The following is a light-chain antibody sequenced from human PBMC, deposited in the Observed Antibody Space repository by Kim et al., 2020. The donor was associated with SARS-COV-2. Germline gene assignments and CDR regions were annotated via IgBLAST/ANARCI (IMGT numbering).Light chain of an antibody. CDR3: QAWGSRTVV. CDR1: KLGDKY. Sequence: SYELTQPRSVSVSPGQTASITCSGDKLGDKYAYWYQQKPGQSPVLVIYEDTKRPSGIPERFSASNSENTATLTISATQAIDEADYYCQAWGSRTVVFGGGTQLTVL. J-gene: IGLJ2*01. V-gene: IGLV3-1*01. CDR2: EDT.